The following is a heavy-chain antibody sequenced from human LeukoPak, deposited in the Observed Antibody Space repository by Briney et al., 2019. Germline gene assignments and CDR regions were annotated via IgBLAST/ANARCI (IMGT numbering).Heavy chain of an antibody. Sequence: GGSLRLSCAASGFTFTSYAMSWVRQAPGKGLEWVSGILGSGGGTWYADSVKGRFTISRDSSEKTLFLQMNSLRAEDTAVYYCAKDETISGVNYFYYWGQGMLVTVSS. J-gene: IGHJ4*02. D-gene: IGHD3-3*01. V-gene: IGHV3-23*01. CDR3: AKDETISGVNYFYY. CDR1: GFTFTSYA. CDR2: ILGSGGGT.